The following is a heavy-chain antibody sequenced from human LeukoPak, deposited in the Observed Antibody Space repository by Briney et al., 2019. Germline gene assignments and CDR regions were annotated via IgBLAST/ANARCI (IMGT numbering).Heavy chain of an antibody. CDR1: GFSFDTHS. J-gene: IGHJ4*02. D-gene: IGHD3-9*01. V-gene: IGHV3-21*06. Sequence: GGSLRLSCAASGFSFDTHSMNWVRQSPGKGLEWVSSISSGSSYIHYADAMKGRFIISRDNAKNSLYLQMNSLRAEDTAVYYCAREPPYYDILTGPDYWGQGTLVTVSS. CDR2: ISSGSSYI. CDR3: AREPPYYDILTGPDY.